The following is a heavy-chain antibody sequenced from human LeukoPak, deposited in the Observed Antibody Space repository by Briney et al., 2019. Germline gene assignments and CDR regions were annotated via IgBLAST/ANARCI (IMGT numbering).Heavy chain of an antibody. V-gene: IGHV1-18*01. Sequence: ASVNVSCKASGYTFTSYGISWVRQAPGQGLEWMGWISAYNGNTNYAQKLQGRVTMTTDTSTSTAYMELRSLRSDDTAVYYCARSFYDSSGPQLDYWGQGTLVTVSS. J-gene: IGHJ4*02. CDR1: GYTFTSYG. D-gene: IGHD3-22*01. CDR2: ISAYNGNT. CDR3: ARSFYDSSGPQLDY.